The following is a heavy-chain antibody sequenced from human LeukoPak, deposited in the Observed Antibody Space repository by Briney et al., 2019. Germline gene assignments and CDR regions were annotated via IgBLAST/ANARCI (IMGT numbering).Heavy chain of an antibody. CDR2: IYTSGST. D-gene: IGHD3-22*01. V-gene: IGHV4-4*07. CDR1: GGSISSYY. J-gene: IGHJ6*03. Sequence: PSETLTLTCTVSGGSISSYYWSWIRQPAGKGLEWIGRIYTSGSTNYNPSLKSRVTVSVDTSKNQFSLKLSSVTAADTAVYYCARRTRLLLYYYYYMDLWGKGTTVTVSS. CDR3: ARRTRLLLYYYYYMDL.